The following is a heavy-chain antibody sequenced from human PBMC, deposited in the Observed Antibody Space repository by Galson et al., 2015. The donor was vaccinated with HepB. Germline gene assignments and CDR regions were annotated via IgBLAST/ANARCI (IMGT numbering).Heavy chain of an antibody. CDR1: GYSFTSYW. J-gene: IGHJ3*02. CDR2: IYPGDSDT. V-gene: IGHV5-51*01. D-gene: IGHD2-2*01. Sequence: QSGAEVKKPGESLKISCKGSGYSFTSYWIGWVRQMPGKGLEWMGIIYPGDSDTRYSPSFQGQVTISADKSISTAYLQWSSLKASDTAMYYCARQVVVVPAAWAFDIWGQGTMVTVSS. CDR3: ARQVVVVPAAWAFDI.